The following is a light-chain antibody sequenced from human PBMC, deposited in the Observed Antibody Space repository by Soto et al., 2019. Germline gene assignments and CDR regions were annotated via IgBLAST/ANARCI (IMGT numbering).Light chain of an antibody. CDR3: QQADRLPLT. Sequence: DIQMTQSPSSVSASVGDRVTITCRASQGVSSWLAWYQQKPGKTPSLLIYRASSLQSGVPSRFSGSGAGTDFTLTISSLQPEDFATYYCQQADRLPLTFGGGTKVEMK. J-gene: IGKJ4*01. V-gene: IGKV1D-12*01. CDR1: QGVSSW. CDR2: RAS.